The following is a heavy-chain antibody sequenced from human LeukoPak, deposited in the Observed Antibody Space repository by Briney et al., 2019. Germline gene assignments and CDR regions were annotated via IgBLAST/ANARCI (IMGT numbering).Heavy chain of an antibody. CDR3: TTGLPAGPMVRGVIITGTTFDY. Sequence: PGGPLRLSCAASGFTFSNAWMSWVRQAPGKGLEWVGRIKSKTDGGTTDYAAPVKGRFTISRDDSKNTLYLQINSLKTEDTAVYYCTTGLPAGPMVRGVIITGTTFDYWGQGTLVTVSS. D-gene: IGHD3-10*01. V-gene: IGHV3-15*01. CDR2: IKSKTDGGTT. CDR1: GFTFSNAW. J-gene: IGHJ4*02.